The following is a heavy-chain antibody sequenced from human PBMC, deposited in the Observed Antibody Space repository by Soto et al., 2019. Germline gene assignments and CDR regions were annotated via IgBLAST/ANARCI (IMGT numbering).Heavy chain of an antibody. CDR1: GGSISSSSYY. CDR2: IYYSGST. V-gene: IGHV4-39*01. Sequence: SETLSLTCTVSGGSISSSSYYWGWIRQPPGKGLEWIGSIYYSGSTYYNPSLKSRVTISVDTSKNQFSLKLSSVTAADTAVYYCARHTQLAPHFDYWGQGTLGTVSS. J-gene: IGHJ4*02. D-gene: IGHD6-6*01. CDR3: ARHTQLAPHFDY.